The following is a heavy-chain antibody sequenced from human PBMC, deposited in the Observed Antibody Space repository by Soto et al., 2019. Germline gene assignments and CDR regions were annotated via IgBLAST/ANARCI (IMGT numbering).Heavy chain of an antibody. Sequence: SETLSLTCAVSGGSISSSNWWTWVRQPPGKGLEWIGYIYYSGSTYYNPSLKSRVTISVDTSKNQFSLKLSSVTAADTAVYYCARGPPDFWSGYHIFDYWGQGTLVTVSS. CDR3: ARGPPDFWSGYHIFDY. CDR2: IYYSGST. D-gene: IGHD3-3*01. J-gene: IGHJ4*02. CDR1: GGSISSSNW. V-gene: IGHV4-30-4*01.